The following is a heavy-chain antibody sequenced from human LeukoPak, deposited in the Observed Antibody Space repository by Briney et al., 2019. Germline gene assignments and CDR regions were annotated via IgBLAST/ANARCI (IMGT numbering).Heavy chain of an antibody. CDR2: ISDSGGNT. CDR1: GFTFNTYA. J-gene: IGHJ4*02. V-gene: IGHV3-23*01. CDR3: ARHRSSWLIDY. Sequence: GGSLRLYCAASGFTFNTYAMSWVRQAPWERLQWVSGISDSGGNTYYADSVRGRFTISRDNSKNTLYLQMNSLRAEDTAVYYCARHRSSWLIDYWGQGTLVTVSS. D-gene: IGHD6-6*01.